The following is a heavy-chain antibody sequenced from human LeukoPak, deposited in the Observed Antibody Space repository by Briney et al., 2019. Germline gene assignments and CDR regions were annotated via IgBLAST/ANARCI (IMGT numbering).Heavy chain of an antibody. D-gene: IGHD3-10*01. Sequence: PGGSLRLSCVASGFTFSSYWMHWVRQDPRKGLVWVSRINGDGRNINYADSVRGRFTISRDNAKNTLYLQMNTLRAEDTAVYYCARVGTGSWYFDLWGRGTLVTFSS. J-gene: IGHJ2*01. CDR2: INGDGRNI. CDR1: GFTFSSYW. V-gene: IGHV3-74*01. CDR3: ARVGTGSWYFDL.